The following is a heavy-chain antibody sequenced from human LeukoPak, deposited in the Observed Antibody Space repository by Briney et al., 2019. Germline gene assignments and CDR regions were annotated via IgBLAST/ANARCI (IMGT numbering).Heavy chain of an antibody. CDR1: GFTFSSYS. J-gene: IGHJ4*02. CDR2: ISSSSSTI. V-gene: IGHV3-48*02. D-gene: IGHD6-13*01. CDR3: ARWGIAAAGTGGDY. Sequence: PGGSLRLSCAASGFTFSSYSMNWVRQAPGKGLEWVSYISSSSSTIYYADSVKGRFTISRDDAKNSLYLQMNSLRDEDTAVYYCARWGIAAAGTGGDYWGQGTLVTVSS.